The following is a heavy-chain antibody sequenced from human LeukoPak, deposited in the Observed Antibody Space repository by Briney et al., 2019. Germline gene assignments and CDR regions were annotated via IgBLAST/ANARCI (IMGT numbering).Heavy chain of an antibody. CDR2: IYTSGST. J-gene: IGHJ6*03. D-gene: IGHD6-19*01. CDR1: GGSISSSTYY. V-gene: IGHV4-61*02. CDR3: ASGSIAVAGRGYYYYYYMDV. Sequence: SETLSLTCSVSGGSISSSTYYWRWLRQPAGRGLEWVGRIYTSGSTNYNPSLKSRVTISVDTSKDQFSLKLSSVTAADTAVYYCASGSIAVAGRGYYYYYYMDVWGKGTTVTISS.